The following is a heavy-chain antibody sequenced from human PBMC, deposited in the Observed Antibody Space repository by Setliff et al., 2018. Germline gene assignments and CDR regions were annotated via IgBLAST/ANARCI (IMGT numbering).Heavy chain of an antibody. J-gene: IGHJ4*02. D-gene: IGHD6-6*01. Sequence: PSETLSLTCTVSGASISTYPYYWGWIRQPPGKGLEWIANIYYTGVTYHNPSLKSRVTISVDTSKDQFSLQVISMTAADTAVYYCARGRNIAARLLYAWGQGTLGTVSS. CDR3: ARGRNIAARLLYA. CDR2: IYYTGVT. CDR1: GASISTYPYY. V-gene: IGHV4-39*07.